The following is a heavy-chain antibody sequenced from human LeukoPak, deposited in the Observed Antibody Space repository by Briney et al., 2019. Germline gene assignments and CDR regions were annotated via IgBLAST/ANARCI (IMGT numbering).Heavy chain of an antibody. CDR1: GFTFTNSA. CDR3: AAITYYYDSSGYYNDY. J-gene: IGHJ4*02. V-gene: IGHV1-58*01. D-gene: IGHD3-22*01. Sequence: ASVKVSCKASGFTFTNSAVQWVRQARGHRLEWIGWIVVGSGNTNYAQRFQERVTITRDMSTSTAYMEQSSLRSEDTAVYYCAAITYYYDSSGYYNDYWSQGTLVTVSS. CDR2: IVVGSGNT.